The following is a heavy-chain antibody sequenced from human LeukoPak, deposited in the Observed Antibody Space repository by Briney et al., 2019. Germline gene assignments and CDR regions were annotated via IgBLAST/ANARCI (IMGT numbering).Heavy chain of an antibody. CDR2: ISGSGGST. CDR1: GFTFSSYW. CDR3: AKVSTGLYYYYYYMDV. D-gene: IGHD4-11*01. V-gene: IGHV3-23*01. Sequence: GGSLRLSCAASGFTFSSYWMSWVRQAPGKGLEWVSAISGSGGSTYYADSVKGWFTISRDNSKNTLYLQMNSLRAEDTAVYYCAKVSTGLYYYYYYMDVWGKGTTVTVSS. J-gene: IGHJ6*03.